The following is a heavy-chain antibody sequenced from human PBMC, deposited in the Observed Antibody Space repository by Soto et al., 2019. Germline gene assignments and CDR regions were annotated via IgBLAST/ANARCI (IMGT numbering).Heavy chain of an antibody. J-gene: IGHJ4*02. CDR2: IIPIFGTA. CDR3: ARTVTTVWSNFDY. D-gene: IGHD4-17*01. CDR1: GGTFSSYA. V-gene: IGHV1-69*12. Sequence: QVQLVQSGAEVKKPGSSVKVSCKASGGTFSSYAISWVRQAPGQGLEWMGGIIPIFGTANYAQQFQGRVTITADESTSTAYMELSGLRSDDTAVDYCARTVTTVWSNFDYWGQGTLVTVSS.